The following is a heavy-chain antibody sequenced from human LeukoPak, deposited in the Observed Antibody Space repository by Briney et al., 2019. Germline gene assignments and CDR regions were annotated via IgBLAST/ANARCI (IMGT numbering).Heavy chain of an antibody. V-gene: IGHV3-7*01. Sequence: GGSLRLSCVGSEVTFSGLWMNWVRQAPGKGLEWVANIKEDGSEAYYVDSVKGRFTISRDNAKNSLYLQMNNLRAEDTGVYYCRRGRYDDFAWDPGTLVTVSS. D-gene: IGHD4-17*01. J-gene: IGHJ5*02. CDR2: IKEDGSEA. CDR1: EVTFSGLW. CDR3: RRGRYDDFA.